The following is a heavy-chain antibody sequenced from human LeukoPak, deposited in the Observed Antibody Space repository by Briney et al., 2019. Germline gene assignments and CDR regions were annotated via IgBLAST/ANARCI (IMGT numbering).Heavy chain of an antibody. V-gene: IGHV3-7*01. Sequence: GGSLRPSCAASGFTFSSYWMSWVRQAPGKGLDWVANVKQDGSEKYYVDSVKGRFTISRDNAKNSLYLQMDSLRAEDTAVYYCARDAGLNWNYETGFDYWGQGTLVTVSS. CDR2: VKQDGSEK. J-gene: IGHJ4*02. D-gene: IGHD1-7*01. CDR3: ARDAGLNWNYETGFDY. CDR1: GFTFSSYW.